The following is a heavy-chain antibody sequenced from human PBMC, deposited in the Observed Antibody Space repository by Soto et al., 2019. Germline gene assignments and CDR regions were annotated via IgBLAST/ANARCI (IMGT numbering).Heavy chain of an antibody. V-gene: IGHV3-9*01. CDR2: ISWNSGSI. CDR3: AKDAPPKGELSEPYYYYYMDV. Sequence: GGSLRLSCAASGFTFDDYAMHWVRQAPGKGLEWVSGISWNSGSIGYADSVKGRFTISRDNAKNSLYLQMNSLRAEDTALYYCAKDAPPKGELSEPYYYYYMDVWGKGTTVTVSS. CDR1: GFTFDDYA. D-gene: IGHD3-16*02. J-gene: IGHJ6*03.